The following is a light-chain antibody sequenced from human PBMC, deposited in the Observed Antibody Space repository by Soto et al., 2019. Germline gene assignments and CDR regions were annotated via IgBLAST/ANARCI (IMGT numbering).Light chain of an antibody. V-gene: IGLV1-44*01. CDR2: SNN. CDR3: ATWEDSLNGWV. J-gene: IGLJ2*01. CDR1: SSNIESNT. Sequence: QSVLTQPPSASGTPGQRVTIACSGGSSNIESNTVNWYQQVPGTAPKLLVYSNNQRPSGVPDRFSGSQAGTSASLAISGLQSEDEADYYCATWEDSLNGWVIGGGTKLTVL.